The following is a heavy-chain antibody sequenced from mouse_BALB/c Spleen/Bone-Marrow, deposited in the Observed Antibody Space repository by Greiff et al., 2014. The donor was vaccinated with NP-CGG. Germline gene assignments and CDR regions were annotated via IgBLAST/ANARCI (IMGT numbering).Heavy chain of an antibody. J-gene: IGHJ1*01. V-gene: IGHV1S130*01. CDR2: IHPNSGNT. CDR3: ARSYRFWYFDV. D-gene: IGHD2-14*01. Sequence: QVQLKQSGSVLVRPGASVKLSCKASGYTFTSSWMHWAKQRPGQGLEWIGDIHPNSGNTNYNEKFRGKATLTVDTSSNTACVDLSSLTSEDSAVYYCARSYRFWYFDVWGAGTTVTVSS. CDR1: GYTFTSSW.